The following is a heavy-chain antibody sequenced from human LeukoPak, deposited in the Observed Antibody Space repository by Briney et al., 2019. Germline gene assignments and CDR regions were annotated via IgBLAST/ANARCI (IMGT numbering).Heavy chain of an antibody. CDR3: ARDSRPIFEWQQLGGDY. CDR2: INPNSGGT. CDR1: GYTFTGYY. D-gene: IGHD6-13*01. V-gene: IGHV1-2*02. J-gene: IGHJ4*02. Sequence: ASVKVSCKASGYTFTGYYMHWVRQAPGQGLEWMGWINPNSGGTNYAQKFQGRVTMTRDTSISTAYMELSRLRSDDTAVYYCARDSRPIFEWQQLGGDYWGQGTLVTVSS.